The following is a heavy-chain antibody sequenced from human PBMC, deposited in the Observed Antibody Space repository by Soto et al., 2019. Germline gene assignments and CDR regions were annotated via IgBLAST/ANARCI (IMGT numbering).Heavy chain of an antibody. CDR2: ISIRGDYR. D-gene: IGHD4-17*01. CDR1: GFTFSSSG. J-gene: IGHJ3*01. CDR3: ANHGGFDF. Sequence: EGQLLQSGGGLVQPGASLRLSCAASGFTFSSSGMSWVRQAPGKGLEWVSSISIRGDYRYYADSVKGRFTISRDNSKNTLYLQMSSLTAEDTALYYCANHGGFDFWCQGTMVAVSS. V-gene: IGHV3-23*01.